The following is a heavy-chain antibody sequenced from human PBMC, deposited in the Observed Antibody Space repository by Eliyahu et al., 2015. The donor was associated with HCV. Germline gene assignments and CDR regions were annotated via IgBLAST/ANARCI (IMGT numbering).Heavy chain of an antibody. Sequence: QVQLVQSGAEVKKPGSSVRVSCKASGDTFTNFALTWFRQAPGQGLXWMARIXPVLNIKEYAQKFRGRLTLTADETTSTGYMELNSLRPDDTAVYFCARVGSQLAPPKQYCSGPGCYPEPPPSPAYDNFYILDVWGRGTTVTVSS. V-gene: IGHV1-69*04. CDR2: IXPVLNIK. D-gene: IGHD2-15*01. J-gene: IGHJ6*04. CDR3: ARVGSQLAPPKQYCSGPGCYPEPPPSPAYDNFYILDV. CDR1: GDTFTNFA.